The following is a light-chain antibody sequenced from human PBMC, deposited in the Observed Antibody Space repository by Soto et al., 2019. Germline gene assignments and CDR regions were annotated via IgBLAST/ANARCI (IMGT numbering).Light chain of an antibody. J-gene: IGLJ1*01. CDR2: ELS. CDR3: SSYTSSSTLLYV. V-gene: IGLV2-14*01. Sequence: QSALTQPASVSGSPGQSITISCTGTSSDVGGYSHVSWYQQYPGKAPKVIIYELSNRPSGISNRFSGSKSGNTASLTISGLQAEDEADYYCSSYTSSSTLLYVFGTGTKLTVL. CDR1: SSDVGGYSH.